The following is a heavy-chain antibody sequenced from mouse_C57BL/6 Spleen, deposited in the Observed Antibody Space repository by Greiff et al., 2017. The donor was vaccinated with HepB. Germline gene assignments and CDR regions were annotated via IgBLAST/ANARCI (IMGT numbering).Heavy chain of an antibody. V-gene: IGHV1-69*01. CDR2: IDPSDSYT. CDR1: GYTFTSYW. J-gene: IGHJ2*01. Sequence: QVQLKQSGAELVMPGASVKLSCKASGYTFTSYWMHWVKQRPGQGLEWIGEIDPSDSYTNYNQKFKGKSTLTVDKSSSTAYMQLSSLTSEDSAVYYCARSGYYGSSYPYWGQGTTLTVSS. D-gene: IGHD1-1*01. CDR3: ARSGYYGSSYPY.